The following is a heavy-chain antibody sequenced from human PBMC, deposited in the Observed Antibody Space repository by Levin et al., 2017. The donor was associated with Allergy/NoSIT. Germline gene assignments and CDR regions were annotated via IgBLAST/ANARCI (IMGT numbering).Heavy chain of an antibody. V-gene: IGHV4-39*02. CDR3: AREFPYYYYMDV. J-gene: IGHJ6*03. CDR1: GDSVSSSPYH. D-gene: IGHD2-21*01. CDR2: IFYRGST. Sequence: SQTLSLTCTVSGDSVSSSPYHWAWIRQPPGRGLEWIGSIFYRGSTDYNPSLKSRLTISVDTSKNEFSLRLSSVTAADTAIYYCAREFPYYYYMDVWGKGTTVTVSS.